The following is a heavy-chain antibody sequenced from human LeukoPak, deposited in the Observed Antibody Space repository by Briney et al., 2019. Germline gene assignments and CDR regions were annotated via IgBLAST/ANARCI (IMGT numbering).Heavy chain of an antibody. CDR3: ARDRRSGYCSSTSCYLYDY. CDR2: INAYNGNT. D-gene: IGHD2-2*01. V-gene: IGHV1-18*01. CDR1: GYTFTSYG. Sequence: GASVKVSCKASGYTFTSYGISWVRQAPGQGLEWMGWINAYNGNTNYAQKLQGRVTMTTDTSTSTAYMELRSLRSDDTAVYYCARDRRSGYCSSTSCYLYDYWGQGTLVTVSS. J-gene: IGHJ4*02.